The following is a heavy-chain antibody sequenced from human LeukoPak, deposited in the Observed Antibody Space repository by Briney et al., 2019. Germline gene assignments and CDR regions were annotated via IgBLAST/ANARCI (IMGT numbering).Heavy chain of an antibody. CDR3: ARPLGYSTSWYNH. CDR2: IYPGDSDT. V-gene: IGHV5-51*01. Sequence: GESLQISCQCSGYSFTSYWIGWARQLPGKGLEGMGIIYPGDSDTRDSPSFQGQVTISADKSISTAYLQWSSLKASDTAIYYCARPLGYSTSWYNHWGQGTLVIVSS. D-gene: IGHD5-12*01. CDR1: GYSFTSYW. J-gene: IGHJ5*02.